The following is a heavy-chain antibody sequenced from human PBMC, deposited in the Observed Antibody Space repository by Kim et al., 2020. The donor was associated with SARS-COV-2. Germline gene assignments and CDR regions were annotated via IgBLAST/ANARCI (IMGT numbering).Heavy chain of an antibody. D-gene: IGHD3-3*01. V-gene: IGHV1-46*01. CDR3: AGEVPPQIFGVGYFDY. J-gene: IGHJ4*02. Sequence: ASVKASCKASGYTFTSYYMHWVRQAPGQGLEWMGIINPSGGSTSYAQKFQGRVTMTRDTSTSTVYMELSSLRAEDTAVYYCAGEVPPQIFGVGYFDYWGQGTLVTVSS. CDR2: INPSGGST. CDR1: GYTFTSYY.